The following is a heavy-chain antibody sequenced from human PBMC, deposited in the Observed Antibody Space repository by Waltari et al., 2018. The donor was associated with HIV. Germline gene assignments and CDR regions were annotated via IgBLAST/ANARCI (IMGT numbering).Heavy chain of an antibody. CDR3: ARDSPMGMYAVFGY. D-gene: IGHD2-8*01. J-gene: IGHJ4*02. V-gene: IGHV3-11*01. Sequence: SLRLSCAASGFTFGDYYMSWIRQAPGKGLEWISYISSSGTTIYYADSVRGRFTISRDNAKNSLFLQMNSLGGEDTAVYYCARDSPMGMYAVFGYWGQGTLVTVSS. CDR1: GFTFGDYY. CDR2: ISSSGTTI.